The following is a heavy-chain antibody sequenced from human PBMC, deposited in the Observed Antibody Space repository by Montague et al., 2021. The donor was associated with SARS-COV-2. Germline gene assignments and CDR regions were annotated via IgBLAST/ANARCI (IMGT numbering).Heavy chain of an antibody. D-gene: IGHD3-9*01. CDR3: ASSGITLTGLDAFDI. V-gene: IGHV6-1*01. CDR1: GDSVSSQSVA. Sequence: CAISGDSVSSQSVAWNWLRQSPSRDLEWLGGTYYRSKWDSDYAESVKRRLVITPDTSKNQVSLQLNSVIPEDTAVYFCASSGITLTGLDAFDIWGQGTMVTVSS. CDR2: TYYRSKWDS. J-gene: IGHJ3*02.